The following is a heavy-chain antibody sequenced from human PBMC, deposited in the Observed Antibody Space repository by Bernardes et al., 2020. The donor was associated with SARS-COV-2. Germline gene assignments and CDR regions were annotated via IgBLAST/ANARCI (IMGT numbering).Heavy chain of an antibody. CDR3: AREGSVDTAEEAFDY. CDR1: GFTFSTYS. J-gene: IGHJ4*02. V-gene: IGHV3-21*01. D-gene: IGHD5-18*01. CDR2: ISSGSSYI. Sequence: GSLILSCAASGFTFSTYSMNWVRQAPGKGLEWVSSISSGSSYINYADSLKGRFTISRDNAKNSLYLQMNSLRAEDTAVYYCAREGSVDTAEEAFDYWGQGTQVTVSS.